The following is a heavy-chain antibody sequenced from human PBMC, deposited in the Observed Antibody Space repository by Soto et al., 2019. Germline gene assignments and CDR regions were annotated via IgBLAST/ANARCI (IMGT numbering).Heavy chain of an antibody. V-gene: IGHV1-18*01. Sequence: QVHLVQTRDKVKKPGASVKVSCKSSGYGFTTYGITWVRQAPGQGLEWMAWISAHNGNTNYAQKLQGRVTVTRDTSTSTAYMELRSLRSDDTAVYYCARGRYGDYWGQGALVTVSS. CDR2: ISAHNGNT. CDR3: ARGRYGDY. CDR1: GYGFTTYG. D-gene: IGHD1-1*01. J-gene: IGHJ4*02.